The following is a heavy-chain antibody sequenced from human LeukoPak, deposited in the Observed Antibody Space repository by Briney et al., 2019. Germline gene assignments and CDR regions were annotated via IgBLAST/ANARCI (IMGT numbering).Heavy chain of an antibody. CDR2: IKQDGNEK. D-gene: IGHD2-2*02. J-gene: IGHJ6*03. CDR1: GFTFSNYW. CDR3: ARAYCSGTSCYNRPYYYYMDV. V-gene: IGHV3-7*01. Sequence: TGGSLRLSCAASGFTFSNYWMSWVRQAPGKGLEWVANIKQDGNEKYYADSLKGRFTISRDNAKNSLYLQMNSLRAEDTAVYYCARAYCSGTSCYNRPYYYYMDVWGKGTTVTVSS.